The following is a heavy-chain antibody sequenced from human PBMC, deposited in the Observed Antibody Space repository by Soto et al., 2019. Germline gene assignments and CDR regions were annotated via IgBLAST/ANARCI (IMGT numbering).Heavy chain of an antibody. J-gene: IGHJ4*02. CDR2: IYYSGST. CDR1: GGSISSYY. V-gene: IGHV4-59*01. Sequence: PSETLSLTCTVSGGSISSYYWSWIRQPPGKGLEWIGYIYYSGSTNYNPSLKSRVTISVDTSKNQFSLKLSSVTAADTAVYYCARVRGYCGGDCYEPHFDYWGQGTLVTVSS. D-gene: IGHD2-21*02. CDR3: ARVRGYCGGDCYEPHFDY.